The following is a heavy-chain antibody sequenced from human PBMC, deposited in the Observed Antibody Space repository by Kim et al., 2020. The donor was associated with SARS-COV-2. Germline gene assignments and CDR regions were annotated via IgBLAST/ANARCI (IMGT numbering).Heavy chain of an antibody. CDR3: ARIYYYDSSGYYFDY. J-gene: IGHJ4*02. Sequence: SVKVSCKASGGTFSSYAISWVRQAPGQGLEWMGGIIPIFGTANYAQKFQGRVTITADESTSTAYMELSNLRSEDTAVYYCARIYYYDSSGYYFDYWGQGTLVTVSS. CDR2: IIPIFGTA. CDR1: GGTFSSYA. V-gene: IGHV1-69*13. D-gene: IGHD3-22*01.